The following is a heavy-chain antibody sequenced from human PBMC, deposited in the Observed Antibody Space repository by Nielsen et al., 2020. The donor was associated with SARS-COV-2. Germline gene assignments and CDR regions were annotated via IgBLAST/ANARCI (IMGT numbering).Heavy chain of an antibody. D-gene: IGHD3-9*01. J-gene: IGHJ5*02. CDR1: GFTFNTYD. Sequence: GESLKISCAASGFTFNTYDMHWVRQVPGTGLEWVAIISYDGSNNYYADSVKGRFTISRDNAKNSLYLQMNSLRAEDTAVYYCARGKVDYDILTGYWGGIADWFDPWGQGTLVTVSS. V-gene: IGHV3-30*03. CDR2: ISYDGSNN. CDR3: ARGKVDYDILTGYWGGIADWFDP.